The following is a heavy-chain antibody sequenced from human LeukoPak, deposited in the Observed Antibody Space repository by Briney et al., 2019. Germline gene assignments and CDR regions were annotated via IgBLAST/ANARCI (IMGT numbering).Heavy chain of an antibody. CDR2: INQGGSDI. J-gene: IGHJ4*02. Sequence: GGSLRLSCVFSGFTFGDDWMNWVCQAPGKGLEWVANINQGGSDIHFVDSVKGRFTISRDNAKNSLYLQMNSLRAEDTGVYYCPRGLRWTDFWGQGTLVTVSS. D-gene: IGHD4-23*01. CDR1: GFTFGDDW. V-gene: IGHV3-7*01. CDR3: PRGLRWTDF.